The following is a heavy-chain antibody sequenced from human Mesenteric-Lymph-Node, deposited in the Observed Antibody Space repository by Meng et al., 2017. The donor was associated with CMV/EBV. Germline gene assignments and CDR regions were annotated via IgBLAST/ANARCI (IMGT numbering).Heavy chain of an antibody. V-gene: IGHV6-1*01. CDR3: AQGDDYVWGSYRSANDN. Sequence: SQTLSLTCAISGDSVSSNSAAWHWIRQSPSRGLEWLGRTYYRSKWYNDYAVSVKSRITINPDTSKNQFSLQLNSVTPEDTAVYYCAQGDDYVWGSYRSANDNWGQGMLVTVSS. D-gene: IGHD3-16*02. CDR2: TYYRSKWYN. J-gene: IGHJ4*02. CDR1: GDSVSSNSAA.